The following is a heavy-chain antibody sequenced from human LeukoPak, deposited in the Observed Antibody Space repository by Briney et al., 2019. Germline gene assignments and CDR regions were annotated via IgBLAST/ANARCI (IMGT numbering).Heavy chain of an antibody. J-gene: IGHJ4*02. D-gene: IGHD3-10*01. Sequence: PSETLTLTCTVSGGSISSYYWSWIRQPPGKGLEWIGYIYYSGSTNYNPSLRSRGTISVDSYKNQFSLKLSSVTAADAAVDYCARGSGQWGFDSWGQGTLVTVSS. CDR1: GGSISSYY. V-gene: IGHV4-59*01. CDR3: ARGSGQWGFDS. CDR2: IYYSGST.